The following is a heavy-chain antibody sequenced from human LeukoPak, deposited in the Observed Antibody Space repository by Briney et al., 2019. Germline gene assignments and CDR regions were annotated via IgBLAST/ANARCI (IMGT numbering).Heavy chain of an antibody. J-gene: IGHJ4*02. CDR2: VFYSGNT. D-gene: IGHD5-12*01. CDR3: AKTLYSGYSQGDY. Sequence: SETLSLTCTVSGGSITGYYWSWIRQPPGKGLEWIGYVFYSGNTLYNPSLKSRGTISVDTSKTQFSLKLTSVTAADPAVYYCAKTLYSGYSQGDYWGQGALVTVSS. CDR1: GGSITGYY. V-gene: IGHV4-59*08.